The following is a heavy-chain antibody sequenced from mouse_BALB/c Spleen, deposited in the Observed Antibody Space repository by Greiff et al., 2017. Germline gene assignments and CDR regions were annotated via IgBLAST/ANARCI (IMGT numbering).Heavy chain of an antibody. CDR2: ISYSGST. V-gene: IGHV3-2*02. Sequence: EVQLVESGPGLVKPSQSLSLTCTVTGYSITSDYAWNWIRQFPGNKLEWMGYISYSGSTSYNPSLKSRISITRDTSKNQFFLQLNSVTTEDTATYYCARRNGYYWMDYWGQGTSVTVSS. D-gene: IGHD2-3*01. J-gene: IGHJ4*01. CDR1: GYSITSDYA. CDR3: ARRNGYYWMDY.